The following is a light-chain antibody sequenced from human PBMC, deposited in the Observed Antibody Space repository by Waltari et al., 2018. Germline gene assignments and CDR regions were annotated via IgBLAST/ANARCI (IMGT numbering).Light chain of an antibody. J-gene: IGLJ2*01. CDR3: QSYDTTLSVV. Sequence: QSVLTQPPSVSGAPGQRVTISCTGSGSNIGAGSDVHWYRPLPGKAPTPLIYGVNTRPPGVSDRFSGSQFDTSASLAIAGLQADDEADYYCQSYDTTLSVVFGGGTKLTVL. V-gene: IGLV1-40*01. CDR2: GVN. CDR1: GSNIGAGSD.